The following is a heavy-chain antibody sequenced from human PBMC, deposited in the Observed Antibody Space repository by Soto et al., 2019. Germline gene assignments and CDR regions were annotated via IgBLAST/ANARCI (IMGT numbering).Heavy chain of an antibody. Sequence: EVQLVESGGGLVQPGGSLRLSCAASGFTFSNYWMTWVRQAPGKGLEWVANIKRDGSERSYFDSVRGRFTVSRDNAKNSLYLQMDSLRAEDTALYYCARDVSPGSRSLYLDAFDIWGQGTMVTVSS. CDR1: GFTFSNYW. J-gene: IGHJ3*02. D-gene: IGHD3-10*01. CDR2: IKRDGSER. V-gene: IGHV3-7*05. CDR3: ARDVSPGSRSLYLDAFDI.